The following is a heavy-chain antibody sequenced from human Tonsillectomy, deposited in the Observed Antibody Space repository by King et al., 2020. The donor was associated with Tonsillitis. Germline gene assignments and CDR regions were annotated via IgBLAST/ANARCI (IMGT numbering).Heavy chain of an antibody. CDR2: INWSGSST. J-gene: IGHJ4*02. V-gene: IGHV3-20*04. CDR3: ARVGSKQWLVPDYFDY. D-gene: IGHD6-19*01. CDR1: GFTFDDNG. Sequence: VQLVESGGGVVRPGGSLRLSCAASGFTFDDNGMSWVRQAPGRGLQWVSGINWSGSSTGYADSVKGRFTSSRDNAKNSLYLQMNSLRAEDTALYYCARVGSKQWLVPDYFDYWGQGTLVTVSS.